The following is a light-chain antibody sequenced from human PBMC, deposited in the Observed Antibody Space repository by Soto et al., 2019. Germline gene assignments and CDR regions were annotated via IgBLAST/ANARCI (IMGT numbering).Light chain of an antibody. Sequence: DVVLTQSPLSLPVTLGQPASISCRSSQSLLYSDGNTYLSWFQQRPGQSPRRLIYQVSNRDSGVPDRCSGSGSGTDFTLTISRVEAEDFGVYCCMQATHWPLTFGGGTKVETK. CDR1: QSLLYSDGNTY. V-gene: IGKV2-30*01. CDR2: QVS. CDR3: MQATHWPLT. J-gene: IGKJ4*01.